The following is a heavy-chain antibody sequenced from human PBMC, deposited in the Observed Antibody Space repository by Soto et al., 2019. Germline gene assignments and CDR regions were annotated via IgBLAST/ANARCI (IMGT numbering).Heavy chain of an antibody. J-gene: IGHJ4*02. D-gene: IGHD3-16*02. CDR3: AKPGGDNNGYRKLTFDY. V-gene: IGHV3-23*01. CDR2: IRGSGDRT. Sequence: GGSLRLSCAASGFTFSTYAMTWVRQAPGKGLEWVSSIRGSGDRTYYADSVKGRFTISRDNSKDTLYLHTNSLRAEDTAVYYCAKPGGDNNGYRKLTFDYWGQGTQVTVSS. CDR1: GFTFSTYA.